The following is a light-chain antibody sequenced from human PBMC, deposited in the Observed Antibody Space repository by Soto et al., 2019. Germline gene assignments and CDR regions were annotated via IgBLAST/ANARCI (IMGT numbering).Light chain of an antibody. CDR1: QGISND. CDR3: LQHNSYPRT. J-gene: IGKJ1*01. CDR2: ASY. V-gene: IGKV1-17*01. Sequence: IQLTQSPSSLSASVGDRVTITCRASQGISNDLGWYQQKPGKAPQRLVFASYNLQSGVPSRFSGSGSGTEFTLTISSLQTEDFATYYCLQHNSYPRTFGQGTRVEIK.